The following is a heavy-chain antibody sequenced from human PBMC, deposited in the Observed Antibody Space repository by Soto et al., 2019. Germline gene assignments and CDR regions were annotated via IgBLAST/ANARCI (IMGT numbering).Heavy chain of an antibody. V-gene: IGHV1-18*01. J-gene: IGHJ4*02. Sequence: GASVKVSCKASGYTFTNYAISWVRQAPGQGLEWMGWISAYNGNTNYAQKLQGRVTMTTDTSTSSASMEMRSLRSDDTVVYYCARAWFGDFVYYFDYWGQGTLVTVSS. CDR3: ARAWFGDFVYYFDY. CDR1: GYTFTNYA. CDR2: ISAYNGNT. D-gene: IGHD3-10*01.